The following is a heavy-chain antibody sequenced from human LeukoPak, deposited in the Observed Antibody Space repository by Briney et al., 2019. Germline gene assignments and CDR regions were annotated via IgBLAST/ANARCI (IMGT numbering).Heavy chain of an antibody. CDR1: GFTFSSYA. CDR2: TSGGGGST. J-gene: IGHJ4*02. Sequence: GGSLRLSCAASGFTFSSYAMHWVRQAPGKGLEWVSTTSGGGGSTYYADSVMGRFTISRDNSKNTLSLQMNSLRAEDTAVYYCAKDLGWEVPTGNDYWGQGTLVTVSS. D-gene: IGHD1-26*01. CDR3: AKDLGWEVPTGNDY. V-gene: IGHV3-23*01.